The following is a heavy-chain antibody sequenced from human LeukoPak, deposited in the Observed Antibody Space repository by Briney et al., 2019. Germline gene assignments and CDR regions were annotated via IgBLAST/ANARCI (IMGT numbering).Heavy chain of an antibody. CDR2: ISGSGDTT. CDR3: AKIPHVATVTVPYFDR. V-gene: IGHV3-23*01. Sequence: GGTLRLFCAASEFHFSTHGMNWVRQAPGKGLEWVSIISGSGDTTHYTDSVKGRFTVSRDNSKNTLYLQMNSLRAEDTAVYYCAKIPHVATVTVPYFDRWGQGTLVTVSS. J-gene: IGHJ4*02. CDR1: EFHFSTHG. D-gene: IGHD2-21*01.